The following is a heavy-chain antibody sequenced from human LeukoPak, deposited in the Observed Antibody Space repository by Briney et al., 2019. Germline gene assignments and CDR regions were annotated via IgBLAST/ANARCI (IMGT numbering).Heavy chain of an antibody. CDR2: IIPIFGTV. Sequence: SVKVSCKASGCTFSSYAISWVRQAPAQGLEWMGGIIPIFGTVNYAQKFQGRVTITADESTSTTYMDLSSLGSQDTAVYYCARGHVIQLWDPYYYHGMDVWGQGTTVTVSS. CDR3: ARGHVIQLWDPYYYHGMDV. V-gene: IGHV1-69*13. CDR1: GCTFSSYA. D-gene: IGHD5-18*01. J-gene: IGHJ6*02.